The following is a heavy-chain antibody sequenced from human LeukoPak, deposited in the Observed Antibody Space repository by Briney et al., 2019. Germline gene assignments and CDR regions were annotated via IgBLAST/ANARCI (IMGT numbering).Heavy chain of an antibody. CDR3: ARILVRGVILYAFDI. D-gene: IGHD3-10*01. CDR1: GGSFSGYY. V-gene: IGHV4-34*01. J-gene: IGHJ3*02. Sequence: SETLSLTCAVYGGSFSGYYWSWIRQPPEKGLEWIGEINHVGATNYNPSLKSRVTISVDTSKNQFSLKLSSVTAADTAVYYCARILVRGVILYAFDIWGQGTMVTVSS. CDR2: INHVGAT.